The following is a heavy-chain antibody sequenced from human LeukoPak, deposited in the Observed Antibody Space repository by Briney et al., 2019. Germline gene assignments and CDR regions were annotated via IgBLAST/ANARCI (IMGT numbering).Heavy chain of an antibody. CDR2: IYPGDSDT. Sequence: GESLKISCKGSGYSFTSYWIGWVRQMPGKGLEWMGIIYPGDSDTRYSPSFQGQVTISADKSISTAYLQWSSLKASDTAMYYCARQQGYCSGGSCYSDGAFDIWGQGTMVTVSS. CDR3: ARQQGYCSGGSCYSDGAFDI. J-gene: IGHJ3*02. V-gene: IGHV5-51*01. D-gene: IGHD2-15*01. CDR1: GYSFTSYW.